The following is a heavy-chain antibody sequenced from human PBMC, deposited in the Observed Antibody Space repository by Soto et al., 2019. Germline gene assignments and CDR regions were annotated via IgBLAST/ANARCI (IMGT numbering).Heavy chain of an antibody. CDR1: GASISNYY. CDR3: AQTTGWPGFDY. V-gene: IGHV4-59*01. J-gene: IGHJ4*02. CDR2: IYNGEST. D-gene: IGHD6-19*01. Sequence: QMQLQESGPGLVKPSETMSLTCTASGASISNYYWNWIRQPPGKGLEWIGHIYNGESTNYNPSLKGRVTRSVDTSKNQFSLKLGSVTAADTAVYYCAQTTGWPGFDYWGQGILVTVSS.